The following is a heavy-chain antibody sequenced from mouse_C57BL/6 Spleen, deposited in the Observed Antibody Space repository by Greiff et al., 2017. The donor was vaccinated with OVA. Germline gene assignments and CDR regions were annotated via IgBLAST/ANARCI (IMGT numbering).Heavy chain of an antibody. D-gene: IGHD2-5*01. V-gene: IGHV1-82*01. CDR2: IYPGDGDT. CDR3: ANSNYRYFDY. CDR1: GYAFSSSW. Sequence: VQRVESGPELVKPGASVKISCKASGYAFSSSWMNWVKQRPGKGLEWIGRIYPGDGDTNYNGKFKGKATLTADKSSSTAYMQLSSLTSEDSAVYFCANSNYRYFDYWGQGTTLTVSS. J-gene: IGHJ2*01.